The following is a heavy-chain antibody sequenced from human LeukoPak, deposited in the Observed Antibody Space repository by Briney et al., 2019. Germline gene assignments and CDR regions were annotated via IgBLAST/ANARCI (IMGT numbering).Heavy chain of an antibody. J-gene: IGHJ4*02. CDR2: ISGSGGST. CDR1: GFTFSSYA. CDR3: AKDLERRYFDWVPIGY. D-gene: IGHD3-9*01. V-gene: IGHV3-23*01. Sequence: GGSLRLSCAASGFTFSSYAMSWVRQAPGKGLEWVSAISGSGGSTYYADSVKGRFTISRDNSKNTLYLQMNSRRAEDTAVYYCAKDLERRYFDWVPIGYWGQGTLVTVSS.